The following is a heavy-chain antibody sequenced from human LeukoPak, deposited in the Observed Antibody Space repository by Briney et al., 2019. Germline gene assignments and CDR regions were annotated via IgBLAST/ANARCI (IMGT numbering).Heavy chain of an antibody. CDR1: GFTFSGYE. D-gene: IGHD6-19*01. Sequence: GGSLRLSCEASGFTFSGYEMNWVRQAPGKGLEWISYICGRGVTTFSADSVKGRFTISRDDAKNLLYLQMNSLRTEDTALYYCAKDKLGSGSGGAEYFQHWGQGTLVTVSS. J-gene: IGHJ1*01. CDR2: ICGRGVTT. CDR3: AKDKLGSGSGGAEYFQH. V-gene: IGHV3-48*03.